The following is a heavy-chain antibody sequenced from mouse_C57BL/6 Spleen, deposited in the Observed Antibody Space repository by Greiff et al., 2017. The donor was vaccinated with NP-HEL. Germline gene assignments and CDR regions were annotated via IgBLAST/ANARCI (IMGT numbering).Heavy chain of an antibody. CDR2: IYPGDGDT. V-gene: IGHV1-82*01. CDR1: GYAFSSSW. Sequence: VKLQESGPELVKPGASVKISCKASGYAFSSSWMNWVKQRPGKGLEWIGRIYPGDGDTNYNGKFKGKATLTADKSSSTAYMQLSSLTSEDSAVYFCARCGSSLYYAMDYWGQGTSVTVSS. CDR3: ARCGSSLYYAMDY. J-gene: IGHJ4*01. D-gene: IGHD1-1*01.